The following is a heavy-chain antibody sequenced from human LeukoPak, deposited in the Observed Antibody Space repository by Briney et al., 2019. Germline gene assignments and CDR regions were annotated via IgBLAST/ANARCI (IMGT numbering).Heavy chain of an antibody. CDR1: GFTFSTYW. V-gene: IGHV3-74*03. CDR2: INTDGSRT. D-gene: IGHD3-10*01. J-gene: IGHJ5*02. CDR3: ARVASGSYNWFDP. Sequence: GGSLRLSCAASGFTFSTYWMHWVRQAPGKGLVWVSRINTDGSRTTYADSVRGRFTSSRDNAKNTVYLQMNSLRAEDTAVYYCARVASGSYNWFDPWGQGTLVTVSS.